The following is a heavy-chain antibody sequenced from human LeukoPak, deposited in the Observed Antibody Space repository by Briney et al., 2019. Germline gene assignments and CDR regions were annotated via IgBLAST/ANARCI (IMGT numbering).Heavy chain of an antibody. J-gene: IGHJ4*02. V-gene: IGHV3-7*01. Sequence: GGSLRLSCAASGVTFSSYWMSWVRQAPGKGLEWVANIKEDGSEKYYVDSVKGRFTISRDNAKSSLYLQMNSLRAEDTAVYYCAKDFHNSADFDYWAREPWSPSPQ. CDR1: GVTFSSYW. CDR2: IKEDGSEK. D-gene: IGHD1-1*01. CDR3: AKDFHNSADFDY.